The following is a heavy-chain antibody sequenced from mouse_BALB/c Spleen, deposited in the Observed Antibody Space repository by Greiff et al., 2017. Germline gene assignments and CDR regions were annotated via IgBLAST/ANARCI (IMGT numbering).Heavy chain of an antibody. Sequence: EVKLMESGGGLVQPGGSRKLSCAASGFTFSSFGMHWVRQAPEKGLEWVAYISSGSSTIYYADTVKGRFTISRDNPKNTLFLQMTSLRSEDTAMYYCARSRYGNYLYYAMDYWGQGTSVTVSS. CDR3: ARSRYGNYLYYAMDY. V-gene: IGHV5-17*02. CDR1: GFTFSSFG. D-gene: IGHD2-10*02. J-gene: IGHJ4*01. CDR2: ISSGSSTI.